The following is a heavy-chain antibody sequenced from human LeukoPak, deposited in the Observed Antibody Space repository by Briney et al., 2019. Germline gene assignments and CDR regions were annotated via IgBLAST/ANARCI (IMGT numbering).Heavy chain of an antibody. CDR1: GFTFSSYW. V-gene: IGHV3-7*01. D-gene: IGHD5-18*01. CDR3: ARDTGGGYSCYDC. J-gene: IGHJ4*02. CDR2: IKQDGSEK. Sequence: GGSLRLSCAASGFTFSSYWMTWIRQAPGKGLEWVANIKQDGSEKYYVDSVKGRFTITRDNAKNSLYLQMNSLRAEDTAVYYCARDTGGGYSCYDCWGQGTLVTVSS.